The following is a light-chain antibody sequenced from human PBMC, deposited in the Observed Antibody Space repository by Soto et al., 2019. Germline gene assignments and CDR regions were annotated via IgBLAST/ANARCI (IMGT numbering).Light chain of an antibody. V-gene: IGKV1-5*01. CDR1: QSISSW. J-gene: IGKJ5*01. CDR2: DAS. CDR3: QQYNSYSCT. Sequence: DIQMTQSPSTLSASVGDRVTITCRASQSISSWLAWYQQKPGKAPKLLIYDASSLESGVPSRFSGSGSGTEFTLTISSLQPDAFATYYCQQYNSYSCTFGQGTRLEIK.